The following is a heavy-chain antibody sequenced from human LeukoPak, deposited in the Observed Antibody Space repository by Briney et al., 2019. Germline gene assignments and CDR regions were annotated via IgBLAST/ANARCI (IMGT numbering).Heavy chain of an antibody. CDR3: AGEGTDQYYYYYMDV. Sequence: SETLSLTCTVSGGSISSYYWSWIRQPPGKGLEWIGYIYYSGSTNYNPSLKSRVTISVDTSKNQFSLKLSSVTAADTAVYYCAGEGTDQYYYYYMDVWGKGTTVTVSS. V-gene: IGHV4-59*01. J-gene: IGHJ6*03. D-gene: IGHD3-10*01. CDR1: GGSISSYY. CDR2: IYYSGST.